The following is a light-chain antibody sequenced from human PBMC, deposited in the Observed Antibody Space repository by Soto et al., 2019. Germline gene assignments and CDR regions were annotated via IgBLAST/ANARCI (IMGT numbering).Light chain of an antibody. CDR1: NTDVGGYNY. V-gene: IGLV2-14*01. CDR2: EVT. J-gene: IGLJ1*01. CDR3: NSYTSTNTYV. Sequence: QSVLTQPASVSGSPGQSITIACTGTNTDVGGYNYVSWYQQHPMKAPKLILCEVTKRPSGVSARFSGSKSANTASLTISGLQAEDEADYYCNSYTSTNTYVFGTGTKLTVL.